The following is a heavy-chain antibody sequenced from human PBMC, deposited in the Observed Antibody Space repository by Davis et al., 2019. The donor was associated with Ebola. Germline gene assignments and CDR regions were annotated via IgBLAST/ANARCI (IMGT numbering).Heavy chain of an antibody. Sequence: ASVTVSCKASGYTFTSYGISWVRQAPGQGLEWMGRISAYNGNTNYAQKLQGRVTMTTDTSTSTAYMELRSLRSDDTAVYYCARDLTTVTTNWFDPWGQGTLVTVSS. J-gene: IGHJ5*02. CDR1: GYTFTSYG. V-gene: IGHV1-18*01. CDR2: ISAYNGNT. CDR3: ARDLTTVTTNWFDP. D-gene: IGHD4-17*01.